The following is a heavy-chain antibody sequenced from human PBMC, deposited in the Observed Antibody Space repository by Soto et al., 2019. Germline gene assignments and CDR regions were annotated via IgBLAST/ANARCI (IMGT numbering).Heavy chain of an antibody. Sequence: QVQLVQSGAEVKKPGSSVKVPCKASGGTFSSYAISWVRQAPGQGLGWMGGMIAIFGTANYAQKFQGRVTITADESTSKAYMELSSLRSEDTAVYYCATTTNWNAGRYYYGMDVWGQGTTVTVSS. CDR2: MIAIFGTA. J-gene: IGHJ6*02. CDR1: GGTFSSYA. CDR3: ATTTNWNAGRYYYGMDV. V-gene: IGHV1-69*12. D-gene: IGHD1-1*01.